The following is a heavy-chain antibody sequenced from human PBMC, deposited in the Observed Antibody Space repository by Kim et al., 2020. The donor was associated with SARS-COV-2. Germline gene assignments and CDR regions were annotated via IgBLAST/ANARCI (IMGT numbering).Heavy chain of an antibody. Sequence: YYNPSPKSRVTISVDTSKNKFSLKLSSVTAADTAVYYCARLSAAGKEIDYWVQGTLVTVSS. D-gene: IGHD6-13*01. J-gene: IGHJ4*02. V-gene: IGHV4-39*01. CDR3: ARLSAAGKEIDY.